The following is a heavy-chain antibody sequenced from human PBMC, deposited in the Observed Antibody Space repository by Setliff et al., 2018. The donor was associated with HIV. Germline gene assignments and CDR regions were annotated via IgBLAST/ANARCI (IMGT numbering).Heavy chain of an antibody. Sequence: LRLSCAASGFTFSSYGMHWVRQAPGRGLEWAAIISNDGGREYYVDSVKGRFTISRDHAKSSLHLQMDSLRVEDTSFYYCWIVYTSGRWGQGTLVTVSS. V-gene: IGHV3-7*01. CDR2: ISNDGGRE. D-gene: IGHD6-19*01. CDR1: GFTFSSYG. J-gene: IGHJ4*02. CDR3: WIVYTSGR.